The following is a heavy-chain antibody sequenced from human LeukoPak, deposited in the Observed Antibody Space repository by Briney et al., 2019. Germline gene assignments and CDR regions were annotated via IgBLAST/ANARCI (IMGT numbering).Heavy chain of an antibody. CDR2: IYYSGST. V-gene: IGHV4-39*01. D-gene: IGHD1-26*01. J-gene: IGHJ4*02. CDR3: ARGGKSEVGTCDH. CDR1: GGSISSSSFY. Sequence: PSETLSLTCTVSGGSISSSSFYWGWIRQPPGKGLEWIGSIYYSGSTYYNPSLKSRVTISVDTSKNQFSLKLSSVTAADTAVYYCARGGKSEVGTCDHWGQGTLVTVSS.